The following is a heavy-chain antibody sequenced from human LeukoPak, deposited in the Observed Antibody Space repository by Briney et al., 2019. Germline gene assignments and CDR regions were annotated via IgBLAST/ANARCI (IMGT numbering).Heavy chain of an antibody. Sequence: GGSLRLSCAASGFTFDDYAMHWVRQAPGKGLEWVSGISWNSGSIGYADSVKGRFTISRDNAKNSLYLQMNSLRAEDTALYYCAKGPIAAAGSFWYFDYWGQGTLVTVSS. D-gene: IGHD6-13*01. CDR1: GFTFDDYA. CDR3: AKGPIAAAGSFWYFDY. J-gene: IGHJ4*02. V-gene: IGHV3-9*01. CDR2: ISWNSGSI.